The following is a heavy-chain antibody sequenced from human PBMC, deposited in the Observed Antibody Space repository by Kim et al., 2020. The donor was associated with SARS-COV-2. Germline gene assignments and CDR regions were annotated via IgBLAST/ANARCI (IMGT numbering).Heavy chain of an antibody. D-gene: IGHD6-25*01. Sequence: GESLKISCKGSGYSFTSYWIGWVRQMPGKGLEWMGIIYPGDSDTRYRPSFQGQVTISADKSISTDYLQWSSLKASDTAMYYCARCIAAPAGLHYYYGMDVWGQGTTVTVSS. V-gene: IGHV5-51*01. CDR1: GYSFTSYW. CDR3: ARCIAAPAGLHYYYGMDV. CDR2: IYPGDSDT. J-gene: IGHJ6*02.